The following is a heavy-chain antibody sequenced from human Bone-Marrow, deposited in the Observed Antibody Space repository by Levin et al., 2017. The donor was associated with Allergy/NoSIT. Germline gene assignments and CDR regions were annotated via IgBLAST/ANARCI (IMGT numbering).Heavy chain of an antibody. D-gene: IGHD7-27*01. J-gene: IGHJ6*03. CDR1: GFIFSSRG. CDR3: AKAEGHYWGHYYYYMDV. V-gene: IGHV3-30*18. CDR2: LSEDGSFE. Sequence: PGGSLRLSCAASGFIFSSRGMHWVRRAPGRGLEWVAVLSEDGSFEHYADSVKGRFTISRDNSANTLFLQMETLRPEDTAVYYCAKAEGHYWGHYYYYMDVWVKGTTVIVS.